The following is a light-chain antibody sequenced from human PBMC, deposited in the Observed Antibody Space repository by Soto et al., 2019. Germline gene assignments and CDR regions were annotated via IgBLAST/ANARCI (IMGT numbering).Light chain of an antibody. CDR2: GNN. Sequence: QSVLTQPPSVSGAPGQRVTISCTGSGSNIGAGYDVHWYQQFPGTAPKLLIYGNNNRPSGVPDRFPGSKSGTSASLAITGLQAEDEADYYCQSYDSSLSEVFGTGTKVTVL. CDR1: GSNIGAGYD. V-gene: IGLV1-40*01. J-gene: IGLJ1*01. CDR3: QSYDSSLSEV.